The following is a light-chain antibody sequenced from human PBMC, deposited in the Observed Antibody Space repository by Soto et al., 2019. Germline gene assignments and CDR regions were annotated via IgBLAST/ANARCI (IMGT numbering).Light chain of an antibody. V-gene: IGKV3-20*01. Sequence: EVVLTQSPGTLSLSPGERSTLSCRASQSVRSSYLAWYQQKPGQAPRLLIFGAFRKATGIPDRFSGSGSGTDFTLTISGLEPEDFAVDYCQQYGTSFTFGPGTKVDIK. CDR1: QSVRSSY. J-gene: IGKJ3*01. CDR3: QQYGTSFT. CDR2: GAF.